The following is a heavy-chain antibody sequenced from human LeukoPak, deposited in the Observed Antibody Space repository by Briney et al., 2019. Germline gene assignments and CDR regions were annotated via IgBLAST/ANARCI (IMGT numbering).Heavy chain of an antibody. Sequence: GASVKVSCKASGYTFTGYYMHWMRQAPGQGLEWMGWINPNSGGTNYAQKFQGRVTMTRDTSISTAYMELSRLRSDDTAVYYCARLRIFGVHDMDVWGKGTTVTVSS. V-gene: IGHV1-2*02. CDR1: GYTFTGYY. CDR3: ARLRIFGVHDMDV. D-gene: IGHD3-3*01. J-gene: IGHJ6*03. CDR2: INPNSGGT.